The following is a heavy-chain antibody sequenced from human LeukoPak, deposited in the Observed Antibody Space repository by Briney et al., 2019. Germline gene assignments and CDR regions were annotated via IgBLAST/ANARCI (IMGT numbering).Heavy chain of an antibody. V-gene: IGHV1-2*02. J-gene: IGHJ5*02. Sequence: ASVKVSCKASGYTFTGYYMRWVRQAPGQGLEWMGWINPNSGGTNYAQKFQGRVTMTRDTSISTAYMELSRLRSDDTAVYYCAREDRGDFWSGYYTLDPWGQGTLVTVSS. CDR3: AREDRGDFWSGYYTLDP. CDR1: GYTFTGYY. D-gene: IGHD3-3*01. CDR2: INPNSGGT.